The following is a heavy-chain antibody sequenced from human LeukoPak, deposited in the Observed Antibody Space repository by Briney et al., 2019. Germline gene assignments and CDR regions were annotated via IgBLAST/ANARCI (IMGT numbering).Heavy chain of an antibody. CDR2: ISSSSSYI. CDR3: ARGDDYGDYGGY. CDR1: GFTVSSNY. V-gene: IGHV3-21*01. Sequence: GGSLRLSCAASGFTVSSNYMSWVRQAPGKGLEWVSSISSSSSYIYYADSVKGRFTISRDNAKNSLYLQMNSLRAEDTAVYYCARGDDYGDYGGYWGQGTLVTVSS. J-gene: IGHJ4*02. D-gene: IGHD4-17*01.